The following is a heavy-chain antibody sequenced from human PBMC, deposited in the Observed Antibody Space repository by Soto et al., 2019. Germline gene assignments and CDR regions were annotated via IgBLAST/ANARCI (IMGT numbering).Heavy chain of an antibody. J-gene: IGHJ3*02. D-gene: IGHD2-8*01. CDR2: IWYDGSNK. V-gene: IGHV3-33*01. CDR1: GFTFSSYG. CDR3: AREYCTNGVCFAHAFDI. Sequence: QVQLVESGGGVVQPGRSLRLSCAASGFTFSSYGMHWVRQAPGKGLEWVAVIWYDGSNKYYADSVKGRFTISRDNSKNTLYRQMNSLRDEDTAVYYCAREYCTNGVCFAHAFDIWGQGTMVTVSS.